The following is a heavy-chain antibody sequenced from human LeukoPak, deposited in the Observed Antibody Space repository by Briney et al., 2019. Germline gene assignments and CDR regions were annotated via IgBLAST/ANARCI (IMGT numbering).Heavy chain of an antibody. V-gene: IGHV3-23*01. CDR2: TSGSGETT. Sequence: GGSLRLSCSASGFIFTTCAMSWVRQAPGKGLEWVSSTSGSGETTYYLASVKGRFTISRDNSNNAVFLQMTGLTVEDTAVYFCTKDTYFYGSATYSSDFWGPGTLVTASS. D-gene: IGHD3-10*01. CDR1: GFIFTTCA. CDR3: TKDTYFYGSATYSSDF. J-gene: IGHJ4*01.